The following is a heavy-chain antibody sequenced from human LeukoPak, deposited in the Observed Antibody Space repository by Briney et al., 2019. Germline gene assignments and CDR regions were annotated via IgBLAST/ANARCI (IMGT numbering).Heavy chain of an antibody. Sequence: PGGSLRLSCAASGFTFSSYNMNWVRQAPGKGLEWVSSITSTGSYTFYADSVKGRFTISRDNAKNSLYLQMNSLRAEDTAIYYCARDPYSGSYGDSYYYYYMDVWGKGTTVTISS. CDR1: GFTFSSYN. D-gene: IGHD1-26*01. CDR3: ARDPYSGSYGDSYYYYYMDV. V-gene: IGHV3-21*01. J-gene: IGHJ6*03. CDR2: ITSTGSYT.